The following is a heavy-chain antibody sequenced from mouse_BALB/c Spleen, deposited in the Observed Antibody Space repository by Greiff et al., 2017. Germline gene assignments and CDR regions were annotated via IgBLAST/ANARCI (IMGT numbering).Heavy chain of an antibody. CDR1: GFTFSSYA. D-gene: IGHD3-1*01. J-gene: IGHJ1*01. Sequence: DVHLVESGGGLVKPGGSLKLSCAASGFTFSSYAMSWVRQTPEKRLEWVASISSGGSTYYPDSVKGRFTISRDNARNILYLQMSSLRSEDTAMYYCATSGVWYFDVWGAGTTVTVSS. CDR2: ISSGGST. V-gene: IGHV5-6-5*01. CDR3: ATSGVWYFDV.